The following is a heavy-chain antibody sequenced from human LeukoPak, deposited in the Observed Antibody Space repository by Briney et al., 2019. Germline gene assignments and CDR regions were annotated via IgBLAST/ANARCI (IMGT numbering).Heavy chain of an antibody. Sequence: APVTVSFTASGYTFTIYYMHWVRQAPGQGGEGMGIINPSVGSTSYAQKFQGRLTMTRDMSTSTVYMELSSLRSEDTAVYYCARVYSSSANWFDPWGQGTLVTVSS. V-gene: IGHV1-46*01. CDR1: GYTFTIYY. CDR3: ARVYSSSANWFDP. J-gene: IGHJ5*02. D-gene: IGHD6-6*01. CDR2: INPSVGST.